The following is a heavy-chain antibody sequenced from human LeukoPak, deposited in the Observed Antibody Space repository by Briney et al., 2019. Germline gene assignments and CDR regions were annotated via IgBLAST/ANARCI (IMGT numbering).Heavy chain of an antibody. V-gene: IGHV4-39*01. Sequence: SETLSLTCTVSGGSISSSSYYWGWIRQPPGKGLEWIGSIYYSGSTYYNPSLKSRVTISVDTSKNQFSLKLSSVTAADTAVYYCARGRCSGGSCYSGYYYYGMDVWGQGTTATVSS. CDR2: IYYSGST. J-gene: IGHJ6*02. CDR1: GGSISSSSYY. D-gene: IGHD2-15*01. CDR3: ARGRCSGGSCYSGYYYYGMDV.